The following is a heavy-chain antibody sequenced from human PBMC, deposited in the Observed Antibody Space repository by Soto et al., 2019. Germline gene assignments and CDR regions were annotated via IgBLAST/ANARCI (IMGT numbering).Heavy chain of an antibody. J-gene: IGHJ5*02. CDR3: ARMASAGTLNWFDP. V-gene: IGHV1-8*02. D-gene: IGHD6-13*01. CDR2: MNPGSGKT. Sequence: ASVKVSCKASGYAFVNFDISWVRQAAGQGLAWLGWMNPGSGKTGYASKFQGRVAMTRDASTGTSHLELSSLTSDDTAVYYCARMASAGTLNWFDPWGQGTLLTVSS. CDR1: GYAFVNFD.